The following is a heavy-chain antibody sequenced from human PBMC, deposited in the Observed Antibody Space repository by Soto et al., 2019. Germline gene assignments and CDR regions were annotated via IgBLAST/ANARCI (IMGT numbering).Heavy chain of an antibody. CDR3: ARAPKVSGSAQTRPDF. V-gene: IGHV4-34*01. D-gene: IGHD6-6*01. CDR1: SGSLSGYY. Sequence: PSDTLSLTCSLYSGSLSGYYWSWLRQPPGKGLEWIGEISPSGTTNYSPSLKSRVSISVDTSKNQFSLNLTSLTAADTAVYYCARAPKVSGSAQTRPDFWGQGSLVT. CDR2: ISPSGTT. J-gene: IGHJ4*02.